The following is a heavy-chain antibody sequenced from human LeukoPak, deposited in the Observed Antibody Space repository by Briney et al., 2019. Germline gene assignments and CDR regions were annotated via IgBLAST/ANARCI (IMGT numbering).Heavy chain of an antibody. Sequence: GESLKISCKGSGYSFTSYWIGWVRQMPGKGLEWMGIIYPGDSDTRYSPSFQGQVTISADKSISTAYLQWSSLKASDTAMYYCARQNYDYAWGSYRYVDYWGQGTLVTVSS. J-gene: IGHJ4*02. D-gene: IGHD3-16*02. CDR3: ARQNYDYAWGSYRYVDY. CDR1: GYSFTSYW. CDR2: IYPGDSDT. V-gene: IGHV5-51*01.